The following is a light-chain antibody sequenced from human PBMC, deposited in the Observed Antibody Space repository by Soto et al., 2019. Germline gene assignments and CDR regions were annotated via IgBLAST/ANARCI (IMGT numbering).Light chain of an antibody. Sequence: QSALTQPPSASGSPGQSVTISCTGTSSDVGAYKYVSWYQQYPGKAPKLMIYEVTKRPSGVPDCFSGSKSGNTASLTVSGLQAEDEAEYYCTSYVGNDIWVFGGGTKLTVL. J-gene: IGLJ3*02. CDR2: EVT. CDR1: SSDVGAYKY. CDR3: TSYVGNDIWV. V-gene: IGLV2-8*01.